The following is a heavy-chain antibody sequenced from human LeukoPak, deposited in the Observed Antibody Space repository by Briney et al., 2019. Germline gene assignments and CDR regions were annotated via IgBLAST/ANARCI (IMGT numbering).Heavy chain of an antibody. CDR1: GGTFSNYA. D-gene: IGHD4-17*01. J-gene: IGHJ5*02. V-gene: IGHV1-18*01. CDR3: ASAYGDYDVNWFDP. CDR2: ISGYSGNA. Sequence: ASVKVSCKASGGTFSNYAISWVRQAPGQGLEWMGWISGYSGNANYAQKLQGRVTMTTDTSTSTVYMELSSLRSEDTAVYYCASAYGDYDVNWFDPWGQGTLVTVSS.